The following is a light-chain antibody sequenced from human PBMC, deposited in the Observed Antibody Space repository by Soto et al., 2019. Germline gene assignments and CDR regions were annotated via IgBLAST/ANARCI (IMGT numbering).Light chain of an antibody. Sequence: QSGLTQPAFVSGSPGQSITISCTGTSSDVGSYNLVSWYQQHPGKAPKLMIYEVSKRPSGVSNRFSGSKSGNTASLTISGPQAEDEADYYCCSYAGSSTFYVFGTGTKVTVL. V-gene: IGLV2-23*02. CDR2: EVS. CDR1: SSDVGSYNL. J-gene: IGLJ1*01. CDR3: CSYAGSSTFYV.